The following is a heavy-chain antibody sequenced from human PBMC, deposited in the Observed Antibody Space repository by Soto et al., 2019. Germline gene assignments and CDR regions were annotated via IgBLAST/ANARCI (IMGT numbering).Heavy chain of an antibody. CDR3: AKASEAGPLVYFDY. CDR2: INSHGAST. D-gene: IGHD6-13*01. Sequence: GGSLSLSCAASGFTLSSYAMSWVRRAPGKGLEWVSTINSHGASTYYADSVKVRFTISRDNSKNTLYLQMNSLRAEDTAVFYCAKASEAGPLVYFDYWGQGTLVTVSS. CDR1: GFTLSSYA. V-gene: IGHV3-23*01. J-gene: IGHJ4*02.